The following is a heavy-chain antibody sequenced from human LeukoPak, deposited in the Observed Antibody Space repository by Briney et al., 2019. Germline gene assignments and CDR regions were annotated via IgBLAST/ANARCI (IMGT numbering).Heavy chain of an antibody. J-gene: IGHJ4*02. CDR3: ARHEDRNWYFDH. Sequence: SETLSLACTVSGGSISSSYYYWGWIRQPPGKGLEWVGTIYYSGSTYYNPSLKSRVTISVDTSKNQFSLKLSSVTAPDTAVYYCARHEDRNWYFDHWGQGTLVTVSS. CDR1: GGSISSSYYY. CDR2: IYYSGST. V-gene: IGHV4-39*01. D-gene: IGHD1-1*01.